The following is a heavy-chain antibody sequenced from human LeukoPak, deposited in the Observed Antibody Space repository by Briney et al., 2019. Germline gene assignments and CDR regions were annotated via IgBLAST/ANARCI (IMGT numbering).Heavy chain of an antibody. D-gene: IGHD4-23*01. V-gene: IGHV4-59*01. Sequence: SETLSLTCTVSGGSIRNFYWSWIRQTPGKGPEWIGYVYNSGTSYNPSLKSRVTISMDTSKNQFSLNLNSVTAADTALYYCARDYGGKFDCWGQGTLVTVSS. J-gene: IGHJ4*02. CDR1: GGSIRNFY. CDR3: ARDYGGKFDC. CDR2: VYNSGT.